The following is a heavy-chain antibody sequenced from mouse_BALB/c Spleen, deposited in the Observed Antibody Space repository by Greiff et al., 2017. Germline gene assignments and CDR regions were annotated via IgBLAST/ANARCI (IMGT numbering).Heavy chain of an antibody. CDR3: ARQDYYGSSYLYFDV. Sequence: EVQGVESGGDLVKPGGSLKLSCAASGFTFSSYGMSWVRQTPDKRLEWVATISSGGGYTYYPDSVKGRFTISRDNAKNTLYLQMSSLKSEDTAMYYCARQDYYGSSYLYFDVWGAGTTVTVSS. CDR2: ISSGGGYT. J-gene: IGHJ1*01. CDR1: GFTFSSYG. V-gene: IGHV5-6*01. D-gene: IGHD1-1*01.